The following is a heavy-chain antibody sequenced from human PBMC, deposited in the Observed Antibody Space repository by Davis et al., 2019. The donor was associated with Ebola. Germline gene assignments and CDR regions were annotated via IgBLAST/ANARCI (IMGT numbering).Heavy chain of an antibody. V-gene: IGHV5-10-1*01. CDR2: IDPSDSYT. J-gene: IGHJ3*02. CDR3: ARHPRDAFDI. Sequence: GGSLRLSCKGSGYSFTSYWIGWVRQMPGKGLEWMGRIDPSDSYTNYSPSFQGHVTISADKSISTAYLQWSSLKASDTAMYYCARHPRDAFDIWGQGTMVTVSS. CDR1: GYSFTSYW.